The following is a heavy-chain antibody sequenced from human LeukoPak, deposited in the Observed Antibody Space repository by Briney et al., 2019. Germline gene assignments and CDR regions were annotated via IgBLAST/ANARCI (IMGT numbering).Heavy chain of an antibody. V-gene: IGHV3-30*18. CDR3: AKVGFGSGSYYNY. CDR2: ISYDGSNK. CDR1: GFTFSSYG. Sequence: GGSLRLSCAASGFTFSSYGMHWVRQAPSKGLEWVAVISYDGSNKYYADSVKGRFTISRDNSKNTLYLQMNSLRAEDTAVYYCAKVGFGSGSYYNYWGQGTLVTVSS. J-gene: IGHJ4*02. D-gene: IGHD3-10*01.